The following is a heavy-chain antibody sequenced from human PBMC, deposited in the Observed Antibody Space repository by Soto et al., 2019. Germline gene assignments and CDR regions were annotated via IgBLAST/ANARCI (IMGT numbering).Heavy chain of an antibody. J-gene: IGHJ4*02. Sequence: QVQLVQSGAEVKKPGASVKVSCKASGYTFATYGISWVRQAPGQGLEWMGWISVYNANTYYAPKLQGRVTMTTDTSTSTAYMELRSLRSDDTAVYYCARIYDSSGFYFNYFDCWGQGTLVTVSS. D-gene: IGHD3-22*01. CDR3: ARIYDSSGFYFNYFDC. CDR1: GYTFATYG. V-gene: IGHV1-18*01. CDR2: ISVYNANT.